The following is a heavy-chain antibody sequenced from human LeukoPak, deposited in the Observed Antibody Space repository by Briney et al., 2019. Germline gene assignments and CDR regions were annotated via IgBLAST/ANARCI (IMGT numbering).Heavy chain of an antibody. V-gene: IGHV3-30*18. CDR3: AKGSGWNYREPLFDY. D-gene: IGHD1-7*01. J-gene: IGHJ4*02. CDR2: ISFDGSDK. CDR1: GFTFTTYG. Sequence: GGSLRLSCAASGFTFTTYGMHWVRQAPGKGLEWVALISFDGSDKYYSDSVKGRFTISRDNSKNTLYLQMNSLRAEDTAVYYCAKGSGWNYREPLFDYWGQGTLVTVSS.